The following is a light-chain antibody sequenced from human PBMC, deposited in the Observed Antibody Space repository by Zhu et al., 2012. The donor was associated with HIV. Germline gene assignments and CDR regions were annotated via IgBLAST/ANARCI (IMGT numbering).Light chain of an antibody. CDR3: QQYGSSPPLFT. J-gene: IGKJ3*01. CDR1: QSVSSSY. Sequence: EIVLTQSPGTLSLSPGERATLSCRASQSVSSSYLAWYQQKPGQAPRLLIYGASSRATGIPDRFSGGGSGTDFSLTISRLEPDDFAVYYCQQYGSSPPLFTFGPGTKVDIK. V-gene: IGKV3-20*01. CDR2: GAS.